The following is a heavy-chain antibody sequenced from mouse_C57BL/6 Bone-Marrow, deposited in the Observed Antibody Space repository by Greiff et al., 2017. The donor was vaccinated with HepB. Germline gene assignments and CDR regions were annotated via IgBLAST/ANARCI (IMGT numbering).Heavy chain of an antibody. J-gene: IGHJ3*01. CDR3: ARLDYYGRGAY. Sequence: VKLQQSGAELARPGASVKLSCKASGYTFTSYGISWVKQRTGQGLEWIGEIYPRSGNTYYNEKFKGKATLTADKSSSTAYMELRSLTSEDSAVYFCARLDYYGRGAYWGQGTLVTVSA. CDR1: GYTFTSYG. V-gene: IGHV1-81*01. D-gene: IGHD1-1*01. CDR2: IYPRSGNT.